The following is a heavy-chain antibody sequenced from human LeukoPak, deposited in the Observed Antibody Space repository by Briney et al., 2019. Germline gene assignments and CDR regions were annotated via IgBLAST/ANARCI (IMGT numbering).Heavy chain of an antibody. CDR2: TKPDGSAE. D-gene: IGHD3-3*01. J-gene: IGHJ3*02. CDR3: AKDQKADFWSGYYVDAFDI. CDR1: GFTFRNYW. Sequence: GGSLRLSCAASGFTFRNYWMGWVRQAPGKGLEWVANTKPDGSAEYYADSVKGRFTISRDNSKNTLYLQMNSLRAEDTAVYYCAKDQKADFWSGYYVDAFDIWGQGTMVTVSS. V-gene: IGHV3-7*03.